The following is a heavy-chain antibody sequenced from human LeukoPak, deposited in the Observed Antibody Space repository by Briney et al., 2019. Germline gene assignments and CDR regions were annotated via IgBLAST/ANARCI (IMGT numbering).Heavy chain of an antibody. CDR1: GYTFTGYY. CDR2: INPNSGGT. V-gene: IGHV1-2*06. D-gene: IGHD6-19*01. Sequence: ASVKVSCKASGYTFTGYYMHWVRQAPGQGLEWMGRINPNSGGTNYAQKFQGRVTMTRDTSISTAYMELSRLRSDDTAVYYCARYVAVADSVLFDYWGQGTLVTVSS. J-gene: IGHJ4*02. CDR3: ARYVAVADSVLFDY.